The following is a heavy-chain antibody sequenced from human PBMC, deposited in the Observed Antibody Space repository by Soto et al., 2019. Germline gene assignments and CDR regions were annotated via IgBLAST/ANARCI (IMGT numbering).Heavy chain of an antibody. CDR3: ARGQGAAIGDYYYHGMDV. CDR2: IRSRANNFAT. Sequence: GGSLRLSCAASGFIFSGSAIHWVRQASGKGLEWVGRIRSRANNFATASAASVKGRFTFSRDDSKNTAYLQMNTLKPEDTAVYYCARGQGAAIGDYYYHGMDVWGQGTTVTVSS. J-gene: IGHJ6*02. D-gene: IGHD2-2*02. CDR1: GFIFSGSA. V-gene: IGHV3-73*01.